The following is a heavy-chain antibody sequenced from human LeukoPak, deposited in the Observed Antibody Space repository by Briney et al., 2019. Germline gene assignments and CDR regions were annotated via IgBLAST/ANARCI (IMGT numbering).Heavy chain of an antibody. V-gene: IGHV4-30-2*01. CDR3: ARSFTIFGGDWFDP. D-gene: IGHD3-3*01. J-gene: IGHJ5*02. CDR1: GGSISSGSYS. Sequence: PSQTLSLTCAVSGGSISSGSYSWSWIRQPRGEGLEWIGYIYHSGSTYYNPSLKSRVTISVDRSKNQFSLKLSSVTAAHTAVDYCARSFTIFGGDWFDPGGQGTLVTVSS. CDR2: IYHSGST.